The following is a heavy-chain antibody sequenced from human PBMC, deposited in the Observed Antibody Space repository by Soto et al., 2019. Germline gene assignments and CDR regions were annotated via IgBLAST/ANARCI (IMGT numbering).Heavy chain of an antibody. CDR2: IYYSGST. Sequence: SETLSLTCTVSGGSISSYYWSWIRQPPWKGLEWIGYIYYSGSTNYNPSLKSRVTISVDTSKKQFSLKLSSVTAADTAVYYCARGSRGYYDSSGYYAFDIWGQGTMVTV. J-gene: IGHJ3*02. V-gene: IGHV4-59*01. D-gene: IGHD3-22*01. CDR3: ARGSRGYYDSSGYYAFDI. CDR1: GGSISSYY.